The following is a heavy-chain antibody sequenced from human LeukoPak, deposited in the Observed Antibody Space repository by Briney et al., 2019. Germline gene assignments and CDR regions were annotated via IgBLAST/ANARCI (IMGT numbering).Heavy chain of an antibody. CDR1: GGSINSSSYY. D-gene: IGHD3-3*01. Sequence: SETLSLTCTVSGGSINSSSYYWGWIRQPPGKGLEWIGRIYTSGSTNYNPSLKSRVTISVDTSKNQFSLKLSSVTAADTAVYYCARTNFWSGISRVHAFDIWGQGTMVTVSS. V-gene: IGHV4-39*07. CDR2: IYTSGST. CDR3: ARTNFWSGISRVHAFDI. J-gene: IGHJ3*02.